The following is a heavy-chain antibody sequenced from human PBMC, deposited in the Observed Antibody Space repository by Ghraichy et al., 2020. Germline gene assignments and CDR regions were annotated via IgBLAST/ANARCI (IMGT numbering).Heavy chain of an antibody. CDR3: ARGERLGLDY. D-gene: IGHD3-3*01. Sequence: SETLSLTCTVSGGSITGYYWSWIRQPPGKGLEWNGYIFYSGGTNYNPSLKSRVTISVDTSKNQFSLKMTSMTAADTAMYYCARGERLGLDYWGQGPLVTVSS. V-gene: IGHV4-59*01. CDR2: IFYSGGT. CDR1: GGSITGYY. J-gene: IGHJ4*02.